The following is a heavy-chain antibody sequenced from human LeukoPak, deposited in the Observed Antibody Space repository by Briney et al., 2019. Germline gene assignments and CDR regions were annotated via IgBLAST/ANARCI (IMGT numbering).Heavy chain of an antibody. Sequence: SETLSLTCTVSGGSISSYYWSWIRQPAGKGLKWIGRIYTSGSTNYNPSLKSRVTMSVDTSKNQFSLKLSSVTAADTAVYYCARASGYDHPYYYYGMDVCGQGTTVTVSS. D-gene: IGHD5-12*01. J-gene: IGHJ6*02. CDR2: IYTSGST. CDR1: GGSISSYY. CDR3: ARASGYDHPYYYYGMDV. V-gene: IGHV4-4*07.